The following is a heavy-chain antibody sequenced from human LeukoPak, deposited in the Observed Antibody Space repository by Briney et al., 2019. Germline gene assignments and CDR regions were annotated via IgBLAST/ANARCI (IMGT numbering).Heavy chain of an antibody. CDR2: INPNSRGT. CDR3: ARDREGGAQEFDY. J-gene: IGHJ4*02. Sequence: ASVKVSCKASGYTFTDYYMHWVRQAPGQGLEWMGWINPNSRGTSYAQKFRGRVTMTRDTSISTTYMELSRLRSDDTAVYYCARDREGGAQEFDYWGQGTLVTVSS. CDR1: GYTFTDYY. V-gene: IGHV1-2*02. D-gene: IGHD1-26*01.